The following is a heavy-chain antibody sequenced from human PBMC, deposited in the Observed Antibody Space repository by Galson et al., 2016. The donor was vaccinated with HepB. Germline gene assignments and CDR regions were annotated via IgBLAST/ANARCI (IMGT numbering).Heavy chain of an antibody. V-gene: IGHV1-3*01. CDR1: GFTLSKFA. J-gene: IGHJ4*02. CDR2: INAGSGDT. Sequence: SVKVSCKASGFTLSKFAMHWIRQAPGHRFEWMGKINAGSGDTKYSEEFQGRITITINTSARTVYLELTSLRSEDTATYYCARGYNWIGGDGSALDSWGQGTLVTVSS. D-gene: IGHD1-20*01. CDR3: ARGYNWIGGDGSALDS.